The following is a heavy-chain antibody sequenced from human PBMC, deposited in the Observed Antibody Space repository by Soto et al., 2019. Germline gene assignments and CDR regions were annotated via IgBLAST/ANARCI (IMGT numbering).Heavy chain of an antibody. J-gene: IGHJ4*02. D-gene: IGHD2-15*01. CDR2: LYYTGST. CDR3: ARGPIPVVRRYFDS. CDR1: GGSVSSGYY. Sequence: QVQLQESGPGLVKPSETLSLTCSVSGGSVSSGYYWNWIRQSPGKGLEWIGHLYYTGSTNYNPSLKGRVTISVDTSKNQFFLNLTSVTAADTAVYYCARGPIPVVRRYFDSWGQGIPVTVSS. V-gene: IGHV4-61*01.